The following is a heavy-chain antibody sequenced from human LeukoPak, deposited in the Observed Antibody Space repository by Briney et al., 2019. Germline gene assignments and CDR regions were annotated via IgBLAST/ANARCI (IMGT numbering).Heavy chain of an antibody. CDR1: DGSLSGSY. D-gene: IGHD1-14*01. Sequence: SETLSLTCTVSDGSLSGSYWTWIRQAPGKGLEWIGDINYSGITNYDPSLKSRVTISVDTSTNQFSLRLTSVTSADTAVYYCARRKPSTFRQYGRGRPFDYWGQGTLVTVSS. CDR2: INYSGIT. CDR3: ARRKPSTFRQYGRGRPFDY. V-gene: IGHV4-34*01. J-gene: IGHJ4*02.